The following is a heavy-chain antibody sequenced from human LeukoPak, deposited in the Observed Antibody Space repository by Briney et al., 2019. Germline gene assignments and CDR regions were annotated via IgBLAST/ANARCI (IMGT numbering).Heavy chain of an antibody. CDR2: INHSGST. Sequence: PSETLSLTCAVYGGSFSGYYWSWIRQPPGKGLEWIGEINHSGSTNYNPSLKSRVTISVDTSKNQFSLKLSSVTAADTAVYYCARVGDIVATIWGQGTLVTVSS. D-gene: IGHD5-12*01. V-gene: IGHV4-34*01. J-gene: IGHJ4*02. CDR1: GGSFSGYY. CDR3: ARVGDIVATI.